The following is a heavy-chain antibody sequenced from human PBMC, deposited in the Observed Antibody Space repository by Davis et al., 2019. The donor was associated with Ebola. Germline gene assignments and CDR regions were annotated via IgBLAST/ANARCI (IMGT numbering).Heavy chain of an antibody. D-gene: IGHD3-3*01. CDR1: GYTLSDYA. V-gene: IGHV1-3*01. Sequence: AASVKVSCKASGYTLSDYALLWVRQAPGQRLEWVGWINAGSDNTRYSQKFQGRVTITRDTSANMAYMEVSSLRSEDTAVYYCAKIDFWSGHDSWGPGTLVTVSS. CDR2: INAGSDNT. CDR3: AKIDFWSGHDS. J-gene: IGHJ4*02.